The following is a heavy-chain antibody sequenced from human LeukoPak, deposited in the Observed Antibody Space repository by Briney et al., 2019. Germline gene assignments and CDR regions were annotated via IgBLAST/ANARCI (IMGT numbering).Heavy chain of an antibody. CDR1: GFTFSSYG. CDR2: IWYDGSNK. D-gene: IGHD3-3*01. J-gene: IGHJ4*02. CDR3: AKPIYDFWSGYLIDY. V-gene: IGHV3-33*06. Sequence: GGSLRLPCAASGFTFSSYGMHWVRQAPGKGLEWVAVIWYDGSNKYYADSVKGRFTISRDNSKNTLYLQMNSLRAEDTAVYYCAKPIYDFWSGYLIDYWGQGTLVTVSS.